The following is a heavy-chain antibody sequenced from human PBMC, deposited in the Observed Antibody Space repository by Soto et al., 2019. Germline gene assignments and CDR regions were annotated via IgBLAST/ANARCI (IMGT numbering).Heavy chain of an antibody. CDR1: GFTFSSYG. CDR2: IWYDGSNK. J-gene: IGHJ4*02. V-gene: IGHV3-33*01. CDR3: AREKSMVEVRLDY. D-gene: IGHD3-10*01. Sequence: QVQLVESGGGVVQPGRSLRLSCAASGFTFSSYGMHWVRQAPGKGLEWVAVIWYDGSNKYYADSVKGRFTISRDNSKNTLYLQMNSLRAEDTAVYYCAREKSMVEVRLDYWGRGTLVTVSS.